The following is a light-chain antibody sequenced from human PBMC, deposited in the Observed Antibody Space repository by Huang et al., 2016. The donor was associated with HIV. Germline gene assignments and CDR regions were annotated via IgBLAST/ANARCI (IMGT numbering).Light chain of an antibody. CDR1: QSVSSY. Sequence: EIVLTQSPATLSLSPGERATLSCRASQSVSSYLAWYQQKPGQAPRLLIYDAANGATGIPARISGSGYGTDFTLTISILEPEDFAVYYCQQRSNSPWTFGQGTKVEIK. V-gene: IGKV3-11*01. J-gene: IGKJ1*01. CDR3: QQRSNSPWT. CDR2: DAA.